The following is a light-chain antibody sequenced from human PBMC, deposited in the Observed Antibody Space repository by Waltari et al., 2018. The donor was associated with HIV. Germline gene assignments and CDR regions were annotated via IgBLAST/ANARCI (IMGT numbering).Light chain of an antibody. CDR2: EVS. V-gene: IGLV2-8*01. CDR3: SFYGGSNILV. Sequence: QSALTQPPSASGSPGQSVTISCTGASRDLGVYNSVSWYQQRPGKAPKVIISEVSKRSSGVPNRCSGPTSGNTASLTVSGLQADDEAEYFCSFYGGSNILVFGGGTKLTVL. J-gene: IGLJ2*01. CDR1: SRDLGVYNS.